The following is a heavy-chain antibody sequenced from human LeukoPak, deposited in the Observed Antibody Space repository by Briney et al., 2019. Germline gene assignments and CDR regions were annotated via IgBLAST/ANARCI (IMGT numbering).Heavy chain of an antibody. CDR3: ARVERGSSWYGEWFDP. V-gene: IGHV4-39*07. CDR1: GFTFSSYW. D-gene: IGHD6-13*01. CDR2: IYYSGST. Sequence: PGGSLRLSCAASGFTFSSYWMSWVRQPPGKGLEWIGSIYYSGSTYYNPSLKSRVTISVDTSKNQFSLKLSSVTAADTAVYYCARVERGSSWYGEWFDPWGQGTLVTVSS. J-gene: IGHJ5*02.